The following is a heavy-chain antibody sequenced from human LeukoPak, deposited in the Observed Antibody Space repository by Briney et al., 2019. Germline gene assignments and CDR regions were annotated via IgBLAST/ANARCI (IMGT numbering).Heavy chain of an antibody. J-gene: IGHJ6*02. CDR1: GYTFTGYY. Sequence: ASVKVSCKASGYTFTGYYMHWVRQAPGQGLEWMGWINPNSGGTNYAQKFQGWVTMTRDTSISTAYMELSRLRSDDTAVYYCARSRLTPAAMFSYYYGMDVWGQGTTVTVSS. CDR3: ARSRLTPAAMFSYYYGMDV. CDR2: INPNSGGT. D-gene: IGHD2-2*01. V-gene: IGHV1-2*04.